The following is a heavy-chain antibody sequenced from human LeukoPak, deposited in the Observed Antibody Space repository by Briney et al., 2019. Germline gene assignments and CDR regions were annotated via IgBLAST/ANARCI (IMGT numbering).Heavy chain of an antibody. CDR1: GGSISSYY. CDR3: ARERGSYSTYFDY. Sequence: SETLSLTCTVSGGSISSYYWSWIRQHPGKGLEWIGYIYYSGSTYYNPSLKSRVTISVDTSKNQFSLKLSSVTAADTAVYYCARERGSYSTYFDYWGQGTLVTVSS. V-gene: IGHV4-59*06. J-gene: IGHJ4*02. CDR2: IYYSGST. D-gene: IGHD1-26*01.